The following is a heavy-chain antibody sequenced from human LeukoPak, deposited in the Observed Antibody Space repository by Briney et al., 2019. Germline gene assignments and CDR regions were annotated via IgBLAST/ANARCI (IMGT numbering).Heavy chain of an antibody. V-gene: IGHV1-46*01. CDR3: ATLCCGSYYMDV. CDR2: INPSGGST. D-gene: IGHD2-15*01. Sequence: EASVKVSCKASGYTFTGYYMHWVRQAPGQGLEWMGIINPSGGSTSYAQKFQGRVTMTRDMSTSTVYMELSSLRSEDTAVYYCATLCCGSYYMDVWGKGTTVTVSS. J-gene: IGHJ6*03. CDR1: GYTFTGYY.